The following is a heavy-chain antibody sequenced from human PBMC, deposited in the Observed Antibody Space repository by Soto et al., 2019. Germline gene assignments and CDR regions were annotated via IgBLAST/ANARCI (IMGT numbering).Heavy chain of an antibody. CDR2: IYYSGST. CDR1: VGSITSSSYY. Sequence: PSETLSLTCTVSVGSITSSSYYWGWIRQPPGKGLEWIGSIYYSGSTYYNPSLKSRVTISVDTSKNQFSLKLSSVTAADTAVYYCARHTPFSQLGVKHYYYYGMDVWGQGTTVTVSS. J-gene: IGHJ6*02. D-gene: IGHD3-16*01. CDR3: ARHTPFSQLGVKHYYYYGMDV. V-gene: IGHV4-39*01.